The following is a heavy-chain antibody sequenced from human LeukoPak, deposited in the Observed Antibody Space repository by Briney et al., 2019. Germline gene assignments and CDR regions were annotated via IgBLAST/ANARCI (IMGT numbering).Heavy chain of an antibody. CDR3: ARSGIAVAGPPYYYYMDV. CDR2: IIPIFGTA. V-gene: IGHV1-69*06. CDR1: GGTFSSYA. D-gene: IGHD6-19*01. J-gene: IGHJ6*03. Sequence: ASVKVSCKASGGTFSSYAISWVRQAPGQGLEWMGGIIPIFGTANYAQKFQGRVTITADKSTSTAYMELSSLRSEDTAVYYCARSGIAVAGPPYYYYMDVWGKGTTVTVSS.